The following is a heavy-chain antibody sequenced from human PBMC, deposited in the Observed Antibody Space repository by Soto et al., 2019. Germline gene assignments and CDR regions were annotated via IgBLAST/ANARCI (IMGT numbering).Heavy chain of an antibody. CDR1: GFTFSSYD. D-gene: IGHD3-10*01. CDR2: IGTAGDT. J-gene: IGHJ4*02. V-gene: IGHV3-13*01. CDR3: ARAARAIYYGSGPRGRWYFDY. Sequence: GGSLRLSCAASGFTFSSYDMHWVRQATGKGLEWVSAIGTAGDTYYPGSVKGRFTISRENAKNSLYLQMNSLRAGDTAVYYCARAARAIYYGSGPRGRWYFDYWGQGTLVTVSS.